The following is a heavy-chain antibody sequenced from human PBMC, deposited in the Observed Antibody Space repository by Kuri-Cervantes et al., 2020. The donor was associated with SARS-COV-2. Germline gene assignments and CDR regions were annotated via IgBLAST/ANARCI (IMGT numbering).Heavy chain of an antibody. CDR2: VYYSGTI. Sequence: SETLSLTCTVSGGSISGHYWSWIRQPPGKGLEWIGYVYYSGTISYNPSLKSRVTISVDTSKNQFSLKLSSVTAADTAVYYRARVHDSSGYKSLDIWGQGTMVTVSS. V-gene: IGHV4-59*11. CDR1: GGSISGHY. D-gene: IGHD3-22*01. J-gene: IGHJ3*02. CDR3: ARVHDSSGYKSLDI.